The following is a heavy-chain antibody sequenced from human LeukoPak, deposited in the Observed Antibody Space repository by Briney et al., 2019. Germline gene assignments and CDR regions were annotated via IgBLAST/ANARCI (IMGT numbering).Heavy chain of an antibody. CDR2: IYYSGST. CDR3: ARHYQLFWFDP. V-gene: IGHV4-39*01. D-gene: IGHD2-2*01. CDR1: GGSISSSSYY. J-gene: IGHJ5*02. Sequence: SETLSLTCTVSGGSISSSSYYWGWIRQPPGKGLEWIGSIYYSGSTYYNPSLKSRVTISVDTSKNQFSLKLSSVTAADTAVYYCARHYQLFWFDPWGQGTLVTVSS.